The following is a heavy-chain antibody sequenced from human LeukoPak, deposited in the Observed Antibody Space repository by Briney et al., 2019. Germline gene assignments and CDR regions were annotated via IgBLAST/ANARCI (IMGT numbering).Heavy chain of an antibody. V-gene: IGHV4-31*03. J-gene: IGHJ6*02. CDR2: IYYSGST. CDR1: GGSISSGGYY. Sequence: SETLSLTCTVSGGSISSGGYYWSWIRQHPGKGLEWIGYIYYSGSTYYNPSLKSRVTISVDTSKNQFSLKLSSVTAADTAVYYCARGPYYDFWSGYYTYGMDVWGQGTTVTVSS. CDR3: ARGPYYDFWSGYYTYGMDV. D-gene: IGHD3-3*01.